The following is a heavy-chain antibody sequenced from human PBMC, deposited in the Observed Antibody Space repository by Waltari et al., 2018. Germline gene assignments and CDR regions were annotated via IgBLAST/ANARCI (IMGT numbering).Heavy chain of an antibody. CDR2: IYWNDDK. CDR3: AHRGRVDTAMVNWFDP. V-gene: IGHV2-5*01. CDR1: GFSLSTSGVG. J-gene: IGHJ5*02. D-gene: IGHD5-18*01. Sequence: QITLKESGPTLVKPTQTLTLTCTFSGFSLSTSGVGVGWIRQPPGKALEWIALIYWNDDKRYSPSLKSRLTITKDTSKNQVVLTMTNMDPVDTATYYCAHRGRVDTAMVNWFDPWGQGTLVTVSS.